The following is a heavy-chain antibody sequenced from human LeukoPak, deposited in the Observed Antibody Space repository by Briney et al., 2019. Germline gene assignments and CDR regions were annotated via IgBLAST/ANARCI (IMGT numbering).Heavy chain of an antibody. Sequence: PGGSLRLSCAASGFTFSDYSMNWVRQAPGKGLEWVSYISSSGTIHYADSVKGRFTISRDNAKNSLFLQMNSLRAEDTAVYYCAKDWQLVDYWGQGTLVTVSS. D-gene: IGHD1-1*01. CDR3: AKDWQLVDY. J-gene: IGHJ4*02. V-gene: IGHV3-48*01. CDR1: GFTFSDYS. CDR2: ISSSGTI.